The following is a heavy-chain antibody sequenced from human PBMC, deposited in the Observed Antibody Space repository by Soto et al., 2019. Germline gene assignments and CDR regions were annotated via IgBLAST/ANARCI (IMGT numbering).Heavy chain of an antibody. CDR2: ISGSGGST. CDR1: GFTFSSYA. Sequence: EVQLLESGGGLVQPGGSLRLSCAASGFTFSSYAMRWVRQAPVKGLEWVSAISGSGGSTYYAASVKGRFTISRDNSKNTLYLQMNSLSAEDTAVYYCARGGSGSDYDYWGQGNVVTVSS. CDR3: ARGGSGSDYDY. V-gene: IGHV3-23*01. J-gene: IGHJ4*02. D-gene: IGHD1-26*01.